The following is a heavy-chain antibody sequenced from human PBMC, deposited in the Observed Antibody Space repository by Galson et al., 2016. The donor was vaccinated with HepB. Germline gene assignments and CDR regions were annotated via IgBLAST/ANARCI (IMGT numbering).Heavy chain of an antibody. J-gene: IGHJ3*01. D-gene: IGHD3-16*01. V-gene: IGHV4-59*08. CDR1: GDATRSYY. Sequence: SETLSLTCSVSGDATRSYYWNWIRQSPGKGLEWIGYVYYTGSTDYNPSLKSRVTISLDTSNMHFALKLTSVTAADTAVYYCARQRIMGDALDVWGQGTAVTVSS. CDR3: ARQRIMGDALDV. CDR2: VYYTGST.